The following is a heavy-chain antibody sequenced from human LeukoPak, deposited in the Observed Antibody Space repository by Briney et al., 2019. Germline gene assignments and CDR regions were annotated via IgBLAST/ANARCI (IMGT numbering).Heavy chain of an antibody. J-gene: IGHJ4*02. CDR1: GGSFSGYY. CDR2: INHSGST. V-gene: IGHV4-34*01. D-gene: IGHD2-2*03. CDR3: ARVGSGYCSSTSCSKPSDYYFDC. Sequence: PSETLSLTCAVYGGSFSGYYWSWIRQPPGKGLEWIGEINHSGSTNYNPSLKSRVTISVDTSKNQFSLKLSSVTAADTAVYYCARVGSGYCSSTSCSKPSDYYFDCWGQGTLVTVSS.